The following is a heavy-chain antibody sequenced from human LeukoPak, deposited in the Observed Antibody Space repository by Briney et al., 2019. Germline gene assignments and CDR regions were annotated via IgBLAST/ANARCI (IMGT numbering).Heavy chain of an antibody. CDR1: GGTFSSYA. D-gene: IGHD1-26*01. CDR2: IIPIFGTA. CDR3: ARAGDRIVGATYWGFDY. J-gene: IGHJ4*02. V-gene: IGHV1-69*13. Sequence: SVKVSCKASGGTFSSYAISWVRPAPGQGLEWMGGIIPIFGTANYAQKFQGRVTITEDESTSTAYMELSSLRSEDTAVYYCARAGDRIVGATYWGFDYWGQGTLVTVSS.